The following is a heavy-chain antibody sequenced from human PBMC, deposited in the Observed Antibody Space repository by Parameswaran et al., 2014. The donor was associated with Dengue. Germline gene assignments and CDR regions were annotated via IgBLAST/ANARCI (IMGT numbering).Heavy chain of an antibody. D-gene: IGHD3-16*02. CDR3: ARDVKDGMDV. Sequence: WVRQAPGQGLEWVAWISGYNGDTNYAQKFQGRVSVTTDTSTKTAYMELRSLTSDDTAIYYRARDVKDGMDVWGQGTTVTVSS. J-gene: IGHJ6*02. V-gene: IGHV1-18*01. CDR2: ISGYNGDT.